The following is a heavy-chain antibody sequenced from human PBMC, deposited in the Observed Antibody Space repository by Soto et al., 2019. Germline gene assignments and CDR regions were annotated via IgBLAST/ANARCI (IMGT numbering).Heavy chain of an antibody. J-gene: IGHJ5*02. CDR2: INPNSGGT. D-gene: IGHD4-17*01. Sequence: SVKVSCKASGYTFTGYFMHWVRQAPGQGLEWMGWINPNSGGTSYAQKFQGRVTMTRDTSISTAYMELTRLRSDDTAVYYCARDYGDYDNWFDPWGQGTLLTASS. CDR1: GYTFTGYF. V-gene: IGHV1-2*02. CDR3: ARDYGDYDNWFDP.